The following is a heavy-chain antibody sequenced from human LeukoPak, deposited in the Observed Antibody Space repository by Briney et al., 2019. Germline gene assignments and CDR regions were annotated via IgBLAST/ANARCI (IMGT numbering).Heavy chain of an antibody. J-gene: IGHJ3*02. CDR3: ARRYCTNGVCYPWAFDI. D-gene: IGHD2-8*01. CDR2: IYTGGSP. V-gene: IGHV4-4*07. CDR1: GGSISRYY. Sequence: SETLSLTCTVSGGSISRYYWSWIRQPAGKGLEWSGRIYTGGSPNYNPSLKRRVNMSVNTSKNQFSLKLNSVTAADTAVYYCARRYCTNGVCYPWAFDIWGQGTMVTVSS.